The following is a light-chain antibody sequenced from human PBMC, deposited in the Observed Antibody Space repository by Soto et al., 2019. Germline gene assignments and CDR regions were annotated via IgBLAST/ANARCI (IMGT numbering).Light chain of an antibody. CDR3: QQYNSYSRT. CDR1: QSISNW. V-gene: IGKV1-5*01. Sequence: PSTLSASVGDRVTITCRASQSISNWLAWYQQKPGKAPKLLIYDASSLESGVSLRFSGSGSGTEFTLTISSLQPDDFATYYCQQYNSYSRTFGQGTKVDIK. J-gene: IGKJ1*01. CDR2: DAS.